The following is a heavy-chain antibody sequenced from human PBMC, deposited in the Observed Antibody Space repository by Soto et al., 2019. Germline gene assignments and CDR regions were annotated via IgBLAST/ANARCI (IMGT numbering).Heavy chain of an antibody. J-gene: IGHJ4*02. CDR2: IIPILGIA. Sequence: QVQLVQSGAEVKKPGSSVKVSCKASGGTFSSYTISWVRQAPGQGLEWMGRIIPILGIANYAQKFQGRVRITADKSTSTAYMELSSLRSEDTAVYYCARDFGPTTVANHYFDYWGQGTLVTVSS. D-gene: IGHD4-17*01. CDR3: ARDFGPTTVANHYFDY. V-gene: IGHV1-69*08. CDR1: GGTFSSYT.